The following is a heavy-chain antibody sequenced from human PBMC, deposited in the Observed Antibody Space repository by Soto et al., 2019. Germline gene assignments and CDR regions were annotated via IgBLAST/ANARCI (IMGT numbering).Heavy chain of an antibody. CDR2: ISSIGVAT. J-gene: IGHJ4*02. V-gene: IGHV3-48*03. Sequence: GESLKISCAASGFTFSIHEMNWVRQAPGKGLEWVSYISSIGVATYYADSVKGRFTISRDNAKNSLYLQMNSLRAEDTAVYYCAREGRVGGIDYWGQGTPVTVSS. D-gene: IGHD6-19*01. CDR3: AREGRVGGIDY. CDR1: GFTFSIHE.